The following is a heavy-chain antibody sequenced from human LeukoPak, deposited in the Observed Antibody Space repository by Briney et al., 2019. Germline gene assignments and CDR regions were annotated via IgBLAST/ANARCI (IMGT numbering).Heavy chain of an antibody. CDR2: INSDGSSI. D-gene: IGHD5-12*01. J-gene: IGHJ4*02. CDR1: GFTFSSYW. V-gene: IGHV3-74*03. CDR3: AREGRVSGYDFDS. Sequence: GGSLRLSCAASGFTFSSYWMHWVRQDPGKGLVWVSRINSDGSSITYADSVKGRFTISRDNAKNTLYLQMNSLGVEDTAVYYCAREGRVSGYDFDSWGQGTLVTVSS.